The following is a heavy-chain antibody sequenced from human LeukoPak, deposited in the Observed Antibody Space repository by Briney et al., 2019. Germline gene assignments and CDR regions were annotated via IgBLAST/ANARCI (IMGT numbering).Heavy chain of an antibody. D-gene: IGHD4-17*01. Sequence: PSETLSLTCAVYGESFNNYYWTWIRQSPGKGLEWIGEINHSGSTNYNPSLKSRLSISVDPSKNQFSLKLSSVTAADTAVYYCARGSTVTTLYYYYYMDVWGKGTTVTISS. CDR2: INHSGST. CDR3: ARGSTVTTLYYYYYMDV. J-gene: IGHJ6*03. CDR1: GESFNNYY. V-gene: IGHV4-34*01.